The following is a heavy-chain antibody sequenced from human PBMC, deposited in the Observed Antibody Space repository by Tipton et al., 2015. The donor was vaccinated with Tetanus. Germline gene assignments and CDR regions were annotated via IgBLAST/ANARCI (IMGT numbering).Heavy chain of an antibody. CDR3: ARVPPLATVYFDY. Sequence: TLSLTCVVSGYSISSGYYWGWIRQPPGKGPEWIASIYRSGSASYNPSLKSRVTISVDTSKNQFSLTLSPLTAADTAVYYCARVPPLATVYFDYWGQGTLVTVSS. D-gene: IGHD5-24*01. CDR2: IYRSGSA. V-gene: IGHV4-38-2*01. CDR1: GYSISSGYY. J-gene: IGHJ4*02.